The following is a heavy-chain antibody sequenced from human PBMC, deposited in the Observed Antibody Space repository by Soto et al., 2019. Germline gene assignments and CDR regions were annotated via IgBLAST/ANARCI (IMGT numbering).Heavy chain of an antibody. Sequence: SVKVSCKASGFTFTSSAVQWVRQARGQRLEWIGWIVVGSGNTNYAQKFQERVTITRDMSTSTAYMELSSLRSEDTAVYYCAAVDSGSYYWPDYWGQGTLVTVSS. CDR1: GFTFTSSA. D-gene: IGHD1-26*01. V-gene: IGHV1-58*01. J-gene: IGHJ4*02. CDR2: IVVGSGNT. CDR3: AAVDSGSYYWPDY.